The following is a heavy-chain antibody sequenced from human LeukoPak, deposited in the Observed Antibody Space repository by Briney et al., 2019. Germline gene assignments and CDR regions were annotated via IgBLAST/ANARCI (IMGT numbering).Heavy chain of an antibody. V-gene: IGHV1-46*01. Sequence: ASVKVSCKASGYTFTSHYIHWVRQAPGQGLEWMGIINPSGGSLSYAQKFQGRVTMTRDMSTSTVYMELSSLRSEDTAVYYCARANYDILTGYYNPYYYMDVWGKGTTVTVSS. D-gene: IGHD3-9*01. CDR1: GYTFTSHY. CDR3: ARANYDILTGYYNPYYYMDV. J-gene: IGHJ6*03. CDR2: INPSGGSL.